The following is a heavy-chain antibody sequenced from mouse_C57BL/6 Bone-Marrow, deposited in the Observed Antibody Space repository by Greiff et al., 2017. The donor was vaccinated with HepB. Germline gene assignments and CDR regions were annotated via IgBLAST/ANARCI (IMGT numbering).Heavy chain of an antibody. J-gene: IGHJ2*01. Sequence: VQLQQPGAELVKPGASVKLSCKASGYTFTSYWMHWVKQRPGQGLEWIGMIHPNSGSTNYNEKFKSKATLTVDKSSSTAYMQLSSLTSEDSAVYYCARKGYYGNFLYYFDYWGQGTTLTVSS. CDR3: ARKGYYGNFLYYFDY. CDR1: GYTFTSYW. V-gene: IGHV1-64*01. D-gene: IGHD2-1*01. CDR2: IHPNSGST.